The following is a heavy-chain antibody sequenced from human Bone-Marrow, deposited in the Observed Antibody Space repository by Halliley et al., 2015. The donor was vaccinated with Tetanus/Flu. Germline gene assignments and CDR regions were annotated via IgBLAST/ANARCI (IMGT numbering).Heavy chain of an antibody. CDR3: VRGGSGWPQVDY. D-gene: IGHD3-22*01. CDR1: GFTFSSYE. J-gene: IGHJ4*02. Sequence: SLRLSCAASGFTFSSYEMDWVRQAPGKGLEWLSYISGSGSSLYYADSVRGRFTISRDNAKNSLYLQMSSLRAEDTALYYCVRGGSGWPQVDYWGQGTLVTVSS. CDR2: ISGSGSSL. V-gene: IGHV3-48*03.